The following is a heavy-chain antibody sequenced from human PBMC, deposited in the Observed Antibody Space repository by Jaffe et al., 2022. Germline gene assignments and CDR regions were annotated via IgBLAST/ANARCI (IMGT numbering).Heavy chain of an antibody. CDR3: ARDSDCSGGSCYSGDWHWFDP. CDR1: GYTFTGYY. V-gene: IGHV1-2*06. Sequence: QVQLVQSGAEVKKPGASVKVSCKASGYTFTGYYMHWVRQAPGQGLEWMGRINPNSGGTNYAQKFQGRVTMTRDTSISTAYMELSRLRSDDTAVYYCARDSDCSGGSCYSGDWHWFDPWGQGTLVTVSS. J-gene: IGHJ5*02. D-gene: IGHD2-15*01. CDR2: INPNSGGT.